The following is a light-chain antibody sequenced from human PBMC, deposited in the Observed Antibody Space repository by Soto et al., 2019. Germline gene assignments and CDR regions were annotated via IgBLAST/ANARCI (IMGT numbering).Light chain of an antibody. CDR3: QQYNNWPET. J-gene: IGKJ2*01. V-gene: IGKV3-15*01. CDR1: QRVGSN. CDR2: GAS. Sequence: EIVMTQSPATLSVSPGERATLSCRASQRVGSNLAWYQQKPGQAPRLLIYGASTRATGIPARFSGSGSGTEFTLTISRLQSEDFAVYYCQQYNNWPETFGQGTKLEIK.